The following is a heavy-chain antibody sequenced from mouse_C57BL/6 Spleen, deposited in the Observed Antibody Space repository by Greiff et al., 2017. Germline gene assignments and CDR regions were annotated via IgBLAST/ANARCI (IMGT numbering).Heavy chain of an antibody. CDR1: GFTFSDYY. D-gene: IGHD1-1*01. V-gene: IGHV5-16*01. CDR3: ARVGSSLPRYFDV. J-gene: IGHJ1*03. Sequence: EVQLQESEGGLVQPGSSMKLSCTASGFTFSDYYMAWVRQVPEKGLEWVANINYDGSSTYYLDSLKSRFIISRDNAKNILYLQMSSLKSEDTATYYCARVGSSLPRYFDVWGTGTTVTVSS. CDR2: INYDGSST.